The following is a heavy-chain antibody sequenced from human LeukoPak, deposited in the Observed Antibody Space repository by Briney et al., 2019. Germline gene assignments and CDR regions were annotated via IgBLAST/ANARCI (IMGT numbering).Heavy chain of an antibody. V-gene: IGHV1-69*05. J-gene: IGHJ4*02. CDR1: GGTFSSYA. D-gene: IGHD3-22*01. Sequence: ASVKVSCKASGGTFSSYAISWVRQAPGQGLEWMGRITPIFGTANYAQKFQGRVTITTDESTSTAYMELSSLRSEDTAVYYCARELKYYYDSSGYYDYWGQGTLVTVSS. CDR2: ITPIFGTA. CDR3: ARELKYYYDSSGYYDY.